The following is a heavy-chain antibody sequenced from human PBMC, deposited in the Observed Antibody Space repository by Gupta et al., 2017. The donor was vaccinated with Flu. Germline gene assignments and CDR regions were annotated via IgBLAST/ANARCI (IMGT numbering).Heavy chain of an antibody. V-gene: IGHV3-64D*06. CDR3: VKGPTRITGTLDY. CDR1: GFTFSSYA. D-gene: IGHD1-7*01. CDR2: ISSNGGST. J-gene: IGHJ4*02. Sequence: EVQLVESGGGLVQPGGSLRLSCSASGFTFSSYAMHWVRQAPGKGLEYVSAISSNGGSTYYADSVKGRFTISRDNSKNTLYLQMSSLRAEDTAVYYCVKGPTRITGTLDYWGQGTLVTVSS.